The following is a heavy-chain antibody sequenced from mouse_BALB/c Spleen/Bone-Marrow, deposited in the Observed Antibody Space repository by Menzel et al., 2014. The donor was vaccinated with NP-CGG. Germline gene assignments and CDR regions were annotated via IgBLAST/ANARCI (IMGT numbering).Heavy chain of an antibody. V-gene: IGHV5-6-3*01. CDR3: VRGNYGNYVDYFDF. CDR2: INSNGGST. CDR1: GFTFSNYG. J-gene: IGHJ2*01. Sequence: EVMLVESGGGLVQPGGSLKLSCAASGFTFSNYGMSRVRQTPDKRLELVATINSNGGSTYYPDSVKGRFTISRDTAKNTLYLQMSSLKSEETAMYYCVRGNYGNYVDYFDFWGQGTTLTASS. D-gene: IGHD2-1*01.